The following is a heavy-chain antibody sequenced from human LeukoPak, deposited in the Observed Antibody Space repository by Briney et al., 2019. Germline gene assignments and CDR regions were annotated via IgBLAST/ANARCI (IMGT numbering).Heavy chain of an antibody. J-gene: IGHJ4*02. D-gene: IGHD3-22*01. CDR2: IKSKTNGETT. V-gene: IGHV3-15*01. CDR1: GFTFINAW. CDR3: TTAPDRSDY. Sequence: GGSLRLSCAASGFTFINAWMTWVRQAPGKGLEWVGLIKSKTNGETTYYAAPVKGRFTISRDDSKNTLFLQMNSLQTEDTAMYYCTTAPDRSDYWGQGTLVTVSS.